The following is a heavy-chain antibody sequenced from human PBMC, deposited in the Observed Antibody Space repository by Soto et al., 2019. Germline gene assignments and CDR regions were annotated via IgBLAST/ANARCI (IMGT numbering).Heavy chain of an antibody. Sequence: PGGSLRLSCAATGFTSGFNALSWVRQAPGKGLEWVSSISAGGVSTSYADSVRGRFTISRDNSKNTLYLQMNSLSAEDTAVYYCAKEGGRARDYNYGNTYFDYWGQGTRVTVSS. J-gene: IGHJ4*02. CDR3: AKEGGRARDYNYGNTYFDY. V-gene: IGHV3-23*01. CDR1: GFTSGFNA. CDR2: ISAGGVST. D-gene: IGHD4-17*01.